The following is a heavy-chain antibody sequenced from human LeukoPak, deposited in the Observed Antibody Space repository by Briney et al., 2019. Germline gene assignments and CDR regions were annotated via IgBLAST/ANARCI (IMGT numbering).Heavy chain of an antibody. Sequence: GASVKVSCKASGYTFTSYGISWVRQAPGQGLEWMGWISAYNGNTNYAQKLQGRVTMTTDTSTRTAYMELRSLRSDDTAVYYCARVGGYSYGLERYYYYMDVWGKGTTVTVSS. CDR1: GYTFTSYG. CDR2: ISAYNGNT. J-gene: IGHJ6*03. D-gene: IGHD5-18*01. CDR3: ARVGGYSYGLERYYYYMDV. V-gene: IGHV1-18*01.